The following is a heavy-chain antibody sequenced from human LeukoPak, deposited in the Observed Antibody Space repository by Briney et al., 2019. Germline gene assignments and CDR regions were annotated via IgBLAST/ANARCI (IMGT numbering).Heavy chain of an antibody. CDR1: GFTFSNAW. J-gene: IGHJ5*02. Sequence: GGSLRLSCAASGFTFSNAWMIWVRQAPGKGLEWVSSISSSSSYIYYADSVKGRFTISRDNTDNVVYLQMNSLRAEDTAVYYCARVAVAGPTGWFDPWGQGTLVTVSS. D-gene: IGHD2-15*01. V-gene: IGHV3-21*01. CDR3: ARVAVAGPTGWFDP. CDR2: ISSSSSYI.